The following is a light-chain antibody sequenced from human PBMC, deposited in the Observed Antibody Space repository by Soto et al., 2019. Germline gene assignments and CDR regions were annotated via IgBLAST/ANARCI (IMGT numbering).Light chain of an antibody. Sequence: EIVLTQSPGTLSLSPGERATLSCRASQSVSSSYLAWYRQKPGQTPRLLIYDGSNRATGIPARFSGSGSGTDHTLTISSLEPEDSAVYYCQQRSNWPITFGQGTRLEIK. J-gene: IGKJ5*01. CDR1: QSVSSSY. CDR3: QQRSNWPIT. V-gene: IGKV3D-20*02. CDR2: DGS.